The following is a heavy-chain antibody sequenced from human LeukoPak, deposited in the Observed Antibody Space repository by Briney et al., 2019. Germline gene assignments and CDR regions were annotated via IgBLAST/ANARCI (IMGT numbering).Heavy chain of an antibody. CDR1: GYIFPSYG. Sequence: ASVKVSCTASGYIFPSYGISWVRQAPGQGLEWVGWISAHAGNTNYAQKVQGRVTMTMGTFSSTAYMELRSLRSDDTAVYYCAREGTSGYDQQDYWGQGTLVTVSS. J-gene: IGHJ4*02. V-gene: IGHV1-18*01. D-gene: IGHD5-12*01. CDR3: AREGTSGYDQQDY. CDR2: ISAHAGNT.